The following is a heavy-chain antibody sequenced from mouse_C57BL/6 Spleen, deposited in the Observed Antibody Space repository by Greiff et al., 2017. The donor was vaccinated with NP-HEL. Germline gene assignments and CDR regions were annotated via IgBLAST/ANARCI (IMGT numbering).Heavy chain of an antibody. D-gene: IGHD3-3*01. CDR1: GYTFTSYT. CDR3: SREGTSWYFDV. CDR2: INPSSGYT. J-gene: IGHJ1*03. V-gene: IGHV1-4*01. Sequence: VQLQQSGAELARPGASVKMSCKASGYTFTSYTMNWVKQRPGQGLEWIGYINPSSGYTKYNQKFKDKATLTADKSSSTAYMQLSSLTSEDSAVYYCSREGTSWYFDVWGTGTTVTVSS.